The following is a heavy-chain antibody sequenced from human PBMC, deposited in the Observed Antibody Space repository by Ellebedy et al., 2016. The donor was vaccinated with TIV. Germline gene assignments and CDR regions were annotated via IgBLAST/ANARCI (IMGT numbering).Heavy chain of an antibody. Sequence: GGSLRLXXAASGFTFRNYWMNWVRQAPGKGLEWVANIKQDGSEKKYVDSVKGRFTISRDNAKNSLYLQMNSLRAEDTAVYYCATRDYDLWSGVSYYYYMDVWGKGTTVTVSS. CDR1: GFTFRNYW. CDR3: ATRDYDLWSGVSYYYYMDV. D-gene: IGHD3-3*01. J-gene: IGHJ6*03. V-gene: IGHV3-7*01. CDR2: IKQDGSEK.